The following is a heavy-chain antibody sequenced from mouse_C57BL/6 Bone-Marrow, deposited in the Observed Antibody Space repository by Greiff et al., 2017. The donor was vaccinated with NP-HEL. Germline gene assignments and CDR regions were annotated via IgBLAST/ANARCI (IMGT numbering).Heavy chain of an antibody. V-gene: IGHV14-2*01. CDR2: IDPEDGET. J-gene: IGHJ4*01. CDR1: GFNIKDYY. CDR3: ARSGGNYFYAMDY. Sequence: VQLQQSGAELVKPGASVKLSCTASGFNIKDYYMHWVKQRTEQGLEWIGRIDPEDGETKYVPKFQGKATITADTSSNTAYLQLSSLTSEDTAVYYCARSGGNYFYAMDYWGQGTSVTVSS. D-gene: IGHD2-1*01.